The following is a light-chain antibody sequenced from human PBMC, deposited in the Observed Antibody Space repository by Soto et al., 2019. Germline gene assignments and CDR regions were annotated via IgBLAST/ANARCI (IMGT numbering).Light chain of an antibody. CDR3: SSYTNSGTYVV. V-gene: IGLV2-18*02. CDR1: SSDVGTHDR. Sequence: QSALTQPPSVSGSPGQSVTISCTGTSSDVGTHDRVSWYQQPPGTAPKLIIFDVRTRPSGVSDRFSGSKSGNTASLSISGLQAEDEAHYYCSSYTNSGTYVVFGGGTKVTVL. J-gene: IGLJ2*01. CDR2: DVR.